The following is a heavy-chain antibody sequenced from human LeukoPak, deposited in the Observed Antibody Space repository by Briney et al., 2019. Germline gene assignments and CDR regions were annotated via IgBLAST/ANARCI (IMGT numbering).Heavy chain of an antibody. D-gene: IGHD3-3*01. CDR3: ARGGRFLEWPYYYYYGMDV. CDR2: IYYSGST. Sequence: SETLSLTCTVSGGSISSGDSYWSWIRQPPGTGLEWIGYIYYSGSTYYNPSLKSRVTISVDTSKNQFSLKLSSVTAADTAVYYCARGGRFLEWPYYYYYGMDVWGQGTTVTVSS. V-gene: IGHV4-30-4*01. J-gene: IGHJ6*02. CDR1: GGSISSGDSY.